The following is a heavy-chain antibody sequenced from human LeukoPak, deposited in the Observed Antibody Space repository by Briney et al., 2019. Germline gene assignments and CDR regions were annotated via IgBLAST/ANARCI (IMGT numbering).Heavy chain of an antibody. CDR3: ARHTTIFGHFGN. J-gene: IGHJ4*02. V-gene: IGHV4-39*01. D-gene: IGHD3-3*01. CDR1: GGSISSSTYY. CDR2: MYYSGST. Sequence: SETLSLTCTVSGGSISSSTYYWGWIRQPPGKGLEWIGSMYYSGSTYYNPSLKSRVTISVDTSKNQFSLKLSSVTAADTAVYYCARHTTIFGHFGNWGQGTLVTVSS.